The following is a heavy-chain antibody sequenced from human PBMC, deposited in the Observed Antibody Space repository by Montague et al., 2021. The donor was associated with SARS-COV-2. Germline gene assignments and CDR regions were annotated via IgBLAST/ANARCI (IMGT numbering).Heavy chain of an antibody. Sequence: SETLSLTCTVSGGSISSYYWSWIRQPPGKGLEWIGDIYHSGSTNXNPSLKSRVTISVDTSKNQFSLSLHSVTAADTAVYFCAASGRRGYSNPFHRCGRGSLVTVSS. D-gene: IGHD4-11*01. V-gene: IGHV4-59*12. CDR2: IYHSGST. CDR3: AASGRRGYSNPFHR. J-gene: IGHJ5*02. CDR1: GGSISSYY.